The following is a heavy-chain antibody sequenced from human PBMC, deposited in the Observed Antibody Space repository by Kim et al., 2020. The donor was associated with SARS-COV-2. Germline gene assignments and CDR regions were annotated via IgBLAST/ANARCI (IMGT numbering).Heavy chain of an antibody. D-gene: IGHD2-21*02. CDR3: AREGCGGDCYDAFDI. CDR1: GGSISSYY. CDR2: IYYSGST. V-gene: IGHV4-59*13. J-gene: IGHJ3*02. Sequence: SETLSLTCTVSGGSISSYYWSWIRQPPGKGLEWIGYIYYSGSTNYNPSLKSRVTISVDTSKNQFSLKLSSVTAADTAVYYCAREGCGGDCYDAFDIWGQGTMVTVSS.